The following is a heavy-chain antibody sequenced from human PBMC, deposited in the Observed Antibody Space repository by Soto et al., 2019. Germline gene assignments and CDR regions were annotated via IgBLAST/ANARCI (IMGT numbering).Heavy chain of an antibody. CDR1: GFSLSTRGVA. J-gene: IGHJ4*02. CDR3: AHRPRGYAYYFDY. Sequence: QITLKESGPTLVKPTQTLTLTCTFSGFSLSTRGVAVGWFRQPPGKALEWLALIYWDEDKWYSPSLKSRLSITDDTSKNPVVLTMPNMDPVDTATYYCAHRPRGYAYYFDYWGQGTLVTVSS. D-gene: IGHD5-12*01. CDR2: IYWDEDK. V-gene: IGHV2-5*02.